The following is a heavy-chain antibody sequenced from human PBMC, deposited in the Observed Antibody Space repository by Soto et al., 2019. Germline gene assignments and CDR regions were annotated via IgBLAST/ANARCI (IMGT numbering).Heavy chain of an antibody. J-gene: IGHJ3*02. CDR3: AREPYLSTLADAFDI. CDR1: GFTFSSYA. Sequence: QVQLVESGGGVVQPGRSLRLSCAASGFTFSSYAMHWVRQAPGKGLEWVAVISYDGSNKYYADSVKGRFTISRDNSKNTLYLQRNSLRAEDTAVYYCAREPYLSTLADAFDIWGQGTMVTVSS. CDR2: ISYDGSNK. V-gene: IGHV3-30-3*01. D-gene: IGHD2-2*01.